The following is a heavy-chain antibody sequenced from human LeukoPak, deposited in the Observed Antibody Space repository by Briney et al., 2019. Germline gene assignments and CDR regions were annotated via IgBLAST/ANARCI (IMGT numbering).Heavy chain of an antibody. CDR2: ISWNSGSI. D-gene: IGHD3-9*01. Sequence: PGGSLRLSCAASGFTFDDYAMHWVRQAPGKGLEWVSGISWNSGSIGYADSVKGRFTISRDNAKNSLYLQMNSLRAEDTALYYCAKSYQTDILTGYTDYWGQGTLVTVSS. V-gene: IGHV3-9*01. CDR1: GFTFDDYA. J-gene: IGHJ4*02. CDR3: AKSYQTDILTGYTDY.